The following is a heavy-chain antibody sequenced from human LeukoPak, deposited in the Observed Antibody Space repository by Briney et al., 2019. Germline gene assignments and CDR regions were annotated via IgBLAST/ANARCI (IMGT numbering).Heavy chain of an antibody. J-gene: IGHJ3*02. CDR1: GGSISSSSYY. D-gene: IGHD2-2*01. V-gene: IGHV4-61*05. CDR3: ARYRAFDI. CDR2: IYYSGST. Sequence: SETLSLTCTVSGGSISSSSYYWGWIRQPPGKGLEWIGYIYYSGSTNYNPSLESRVTISVDTSKNQFSLKLSSVTAADTAVYYCARYRAFDIWGQGTMVTVSS.